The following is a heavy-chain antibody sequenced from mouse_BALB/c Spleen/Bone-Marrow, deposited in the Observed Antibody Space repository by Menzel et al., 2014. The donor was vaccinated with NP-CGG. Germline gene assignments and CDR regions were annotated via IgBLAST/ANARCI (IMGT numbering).Heavy chain of an antibody. J-gene: IGHJ2*01. CDR2: INPSTGYA. CDR1: GYTFTDTW. CDR3: ARDY. V-gene: IGHV1-4*01. Sequence: QVQLQQSGPELATPGASVKMSCKASGYTFTDTWIHWIKQRPGQGLEWIGYINPSTGYAEYNQNFKDKATLTVDKSSSTAYMQLSSLTSEDSAVYYCARDYWGQGTTLTVSS.